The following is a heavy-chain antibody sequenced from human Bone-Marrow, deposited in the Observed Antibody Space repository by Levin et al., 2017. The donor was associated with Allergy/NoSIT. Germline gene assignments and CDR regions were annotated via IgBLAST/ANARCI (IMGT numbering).Heavy chain of an antibody. CDR3: ARAHCSSTSCYWDAFDI. CDR2: IWYDGSNK. Sequence: SCAASGFTFSSYGMHWVRQAPGKGLEWVAVIWYDGSNKYYADSVKGRFTISRDNSKNTLYLQMNSLRAEDTAVYYCARAHCSSTSCYWDAFDIWGQGTMVTVSS. D-gene: IGHD2-2*01. CDR1: GFTFSSYG. V-gene: IGHV3-33*01. J-gene: IGHJ3*02.